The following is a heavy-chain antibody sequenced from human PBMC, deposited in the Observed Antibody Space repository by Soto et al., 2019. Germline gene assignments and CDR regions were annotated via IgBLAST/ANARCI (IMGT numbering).Heavy chain of an antibody. CDR1: GGTFSGYA. CDR3: ASGSCSSTSCYKESYFDV. D-gene: IGHD2-2*02. Sequence: SVKVSCKASGGTFSGYAISWVRQAPGQGLEWMGEIIPMFGTSNYAQKFQGRVTITADESTSTAYMELSSLRSEDTAVYYCASGSCSSTSCYKESYFDVW. J-gene: IGHJ4*01. CDR2: IIPMFGTS. V-gene: IGHV1-69*13.